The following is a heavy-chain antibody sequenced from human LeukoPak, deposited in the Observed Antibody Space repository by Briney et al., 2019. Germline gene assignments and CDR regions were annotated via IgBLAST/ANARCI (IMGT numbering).Heavy chain of an antibody. J-gene: IGHJ3*02. CDR2: ISSSSSYI. Sequence: PGGSLRLSCAASGFTFSSYSMNWVRQAPGKGLEWVSSISSSSSYIYYADSVKGRFTISRDNAKNSLYLQMNSLRAEDTAVYYCARPLLSDAFDIWAKGQWSPSLQ. D-gene: IGHD3-10*01. V-gene: IGHV3-21*01. CDR1: GFTFSSYS. CDR3: ARPLLSDAFDI.